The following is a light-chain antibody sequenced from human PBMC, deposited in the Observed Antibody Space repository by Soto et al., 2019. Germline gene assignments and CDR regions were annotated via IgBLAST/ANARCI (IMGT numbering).Light chain of an antibody. Sequence: QSALTQPASVSGSPGQWITISCTGSSTDVGGYDYVSWYQQLPGKAPKLMIYDVSSRPSGVSNRFSGSKSGNTASLTISGLQAEDEADYYCSSYTSSSTVVFGGGTKLTVL. J-gene: IGLJ2*01. CDR2: DVS. V-gene: IGLV2-14*01. CDR1: STDVGGYDY. CDR3: SSYTSSSTVV.